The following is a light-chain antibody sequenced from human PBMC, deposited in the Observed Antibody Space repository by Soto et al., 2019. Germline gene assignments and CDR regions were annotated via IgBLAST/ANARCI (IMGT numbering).Light chain of an antibody. CDR1: QSVSNY. V-gene: IGKV3-11*01. J-gene: IGKJ5*01. CDR3: QQRSNWPPST. Sequence: EIVLTQSQATLSLSPGERATLSCRASQSVSNYLAWYQQKPGQAPRLLIYDASNRATGIPARFSGSGSGTDFTLTISSLEPEDFAVYYCQQRSNWPPSTFGQGTRLEIK. CDR2: DAS.